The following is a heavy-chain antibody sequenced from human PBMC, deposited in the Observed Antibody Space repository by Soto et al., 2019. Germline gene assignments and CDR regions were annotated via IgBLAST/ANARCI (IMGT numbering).Heavy chain of an antibody. V-gene: IGHV3-30*18. CDR2: ISYDGSNK. J-gene: IGHJ4*02. CDR3: AKDSSPTTAIVVVTAEPIHLDY. D-gene: IGHD2-21*02. Sequence: PGGSLRLSCAASGFTFSSYGMHWVRQAPGKGLEWVAVISYDGSNKYYADSVKGRFTISRDNSKNTLYLQMNSLRAEDTAVYYCAKDSSPTTAIVVVTAEPIHLDYWGQGTLVTVSS. CDR1: GFTFSSYG.